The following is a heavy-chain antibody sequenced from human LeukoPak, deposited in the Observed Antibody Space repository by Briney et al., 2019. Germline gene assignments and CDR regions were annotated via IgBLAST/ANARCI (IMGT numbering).Heavy chain of an antibody. V-gene: IGHV3-48*04. CDR1: GFTFSSYG. CDR2: VSPSSTTI. Sequence: GGSLRLSCAASGFTFSSYGLNWVCQAPGEWLEWVSYVSPSSTTIYYADSVKGRFTTSRDNAKNSLYLQMNSLRVEDTAVYYCARLLWYGEPWGQGTLVTVSS. J-gene: IGHJ5*02. D-gene: IGHD3-10*01. CDR3: ARLLWYGEP.